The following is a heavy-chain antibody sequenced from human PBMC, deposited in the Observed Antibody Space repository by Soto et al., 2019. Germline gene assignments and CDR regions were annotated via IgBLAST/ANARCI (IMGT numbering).Heavy chain of an antibody. V-gene: IGHV3-7*01. CDR1: GFTFSSYW. CDR2: IKQDGSEK. Sequence: EVQLVESGGGLVQPGGSLRLSCAASGFTFSSYWMSWVRQAPGKGLEWVANIKQDGSEKYYVDSVKGRFTISRDNSKNSLYLQMNSLRAEDTAVYYCARRVRCSGGSCYSAVLDYWGQGTLVTVSS. D-gene: IGHD2-15*01. J-gene: IGHJ4*02. CDR3: ARRVRCSGGSCYSAVLDY.